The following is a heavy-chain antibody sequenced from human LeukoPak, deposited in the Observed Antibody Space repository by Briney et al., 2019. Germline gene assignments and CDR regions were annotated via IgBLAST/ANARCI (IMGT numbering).Heavy chain of an antibody. CDR1: GYSISSGYY. Sequence: SETLSLNCTVSGYSISSGYYWGWIRQPPGKGLEWIGSIYHNGSTYYNPSLKSRVTISVDTSKNQFSLKLSSVTAADTAVYYCARGGLGGFWSAFYFDYWGQGTLVTVSS. V-gene: IGHV4-38-2*02. J-gene: IGHJ4*02. CDR3: ARGGLGGFWSAFYFDY. CDR2: IYHNGST. D-gene: IGHD3-3*01.